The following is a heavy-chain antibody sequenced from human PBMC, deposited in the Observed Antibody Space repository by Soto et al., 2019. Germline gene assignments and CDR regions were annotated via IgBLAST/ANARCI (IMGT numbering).Heavy chain of an antibody. CDR3: ARWIAATGLRYFDY. V-gene: IGHV1-69*02. J-gene: IGHJ4*02. Sequence: ASVKVSCKASGGTFSSYTISWVRQAPGQGLEWMGRIIPIRGIANYAQKFQGRVTMTGDKSTSTVYMELSSLRSEDTAVYYCARWIAATGLRYFDYWGQGTLVTVSS. CDR1: GGTFSSYT. CDR2: IIPIRGIA. D-gene: IGHD6-13*01.